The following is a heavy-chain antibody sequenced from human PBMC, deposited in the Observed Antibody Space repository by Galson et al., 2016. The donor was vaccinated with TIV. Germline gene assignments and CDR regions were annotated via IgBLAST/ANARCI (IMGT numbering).Heavy chain of an antibody. CDR2: IYWDEDK. D-gene: IGHD2-15*01. CDR1: GFSLTTRGVG. J-gene: IGHJ3*02. CDR3: AHRKTGSRPLDAFDI. V-gene: IGHV2-5*05. Sequence: PALVNPTQTLTLTCTFSGFSLTTRGVGVAWIRQPPRKALEWLAFIYWDEDKRYAPSLRNRLTVTKDPSKNQVVLTLTDMDPADTGTYYCAHRKTGSRPLDAFDIWGQGTMVTVSS.